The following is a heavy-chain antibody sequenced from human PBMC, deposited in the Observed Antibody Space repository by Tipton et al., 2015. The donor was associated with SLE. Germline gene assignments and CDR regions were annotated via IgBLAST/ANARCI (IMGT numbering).Heavy chain of an antibody. J-gene: IGHJ3*02. V-gene: IGHV4-61*08. CDR3: ARGQEAFDI. CDR1: GGSISSGGYY. Sequence: TLSLTCTVSGGSISSGGYYWSWIRQHPGKGLEWIGEINHSGSTNYNPSLKSRVTISVDTSKNQFSLKLSSVTAADTAVYYCARGQEAFDIWGQGTMVTVSS. CDR2: INHSGST.